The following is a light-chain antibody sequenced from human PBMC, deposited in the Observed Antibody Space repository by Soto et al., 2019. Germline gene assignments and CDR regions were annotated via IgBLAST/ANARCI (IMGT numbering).Light chain of an antibody. V-gene: IGLV2-14*01. CDR1: SSDVGIYNY. Sequence: QSALTQPASVSGSPGQSITISCTGTSSDVGIYNYVSWYQQHPGKAPKLMIYEVSNRPSGVSNRFSGSKSGNTASLTISGLQAEDEANYYRSSYTSISTRVFGGGTKLTVL. CDR2: EVS. J-gene: IGLJ3*02. CDR3: SSYTSISTRV.